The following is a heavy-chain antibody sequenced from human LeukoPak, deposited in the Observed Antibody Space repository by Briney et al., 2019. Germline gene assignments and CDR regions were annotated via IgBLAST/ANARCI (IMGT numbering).Heavy chain of an antibody. CDR1: GGSISSYY. Sequence: PSETLSLTCTVSGGSISSYYWSWIRQPPGKGLEWIGYIYCSGSTNYNPSLKSRVTISVDTSKNQFSLKLSSVTAADTAVYYCARGYYYDSSGPPGYWGRGTLVTVSS. D-gene: IGHD3-22*01. J-gene: IGHJ4*02. V-gene: IGHV4-59*01. CDR3: ARGYYYDSSGPPGY. CDR2: IYCSGST.